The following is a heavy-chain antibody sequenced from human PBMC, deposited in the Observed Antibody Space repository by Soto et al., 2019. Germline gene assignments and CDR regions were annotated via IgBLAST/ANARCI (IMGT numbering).Heavy chain of an antibody. CDR3: ARQGGSSWYREVFDY. CDR2: TSYDGSDR. V-gene: IGHV3-30-3*01. Sequence: GGSLRLSCAASGFIFRSYALHWVRQAPGKGLEWVAVTSYDGSDRYYADSVKGRFTISRDNSKNTLYLQMNSPRAEDTALYYCARQGGSSWYREVFDYWGQGTRVTVSS. D-gene: IGHD6-13*01. CDR1: GFIFRSYA. J-gene: IGHJ4*02.